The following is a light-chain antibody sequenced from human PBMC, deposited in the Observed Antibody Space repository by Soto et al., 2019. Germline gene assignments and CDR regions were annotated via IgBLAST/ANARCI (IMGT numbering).Light chain of an antibody. CDR1: QSVSSSY. V-gene: IGKV3-20*01. CDR3: QQYGGSPLYT. Sequence: EIVLTQSPGTLSLSPGERATLSCRASQSVSSSYLAWYQQKPGQAPRRLIYGASSRATGIPDRFSGSGSGTDFTLTISRLEPEDFAVYYCQQYGGSPLYTFGQGTKVEIK. CDR2: GAS. J-gene: IGKJ2*01.